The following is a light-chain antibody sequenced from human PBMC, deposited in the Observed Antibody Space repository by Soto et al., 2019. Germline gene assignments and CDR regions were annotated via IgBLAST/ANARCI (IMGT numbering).Light chain of an antibody. Sequence: QSALAQPPSASGTPGQRVTISCSGSNSNIGSNAVNWYQQLPGTAPKLLIYSNNQRPSGAPDRFSVSKSGTSASLAISGLQSEDEADYFCAAWDDRLTGYVFGNGTKVTV. J-gene: IGLJ1*01. CDR2: SNN. CDR1: NSNIGSNA. V-gene: IGLV1-44*01. CDR3: AAWDDRLTGYV.